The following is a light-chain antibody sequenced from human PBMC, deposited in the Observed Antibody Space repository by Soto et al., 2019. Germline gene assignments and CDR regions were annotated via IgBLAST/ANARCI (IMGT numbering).Light chain of an antibody. CDR1: QSMKRRY. CDR2: AAS. CDR3: HQYDNTPQT. J-gene: IGKJ2*01. Sequence: EIVLMQSPGTLSLSPGERATLFCRASQSMKRRYLAWYQQKPGQAPRALIYAASNRATGIPDRFSGSGSGTDFSLTISRLEPEDFAVYYCHQYDNTPQTFGQGTKVDI. V-gene: IGKV3-20*01.